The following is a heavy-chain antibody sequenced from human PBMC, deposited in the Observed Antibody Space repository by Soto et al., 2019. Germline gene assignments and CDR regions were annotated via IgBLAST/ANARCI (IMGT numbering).Heavy chain of an antibody. CDR3: ARDVIAAAGTAG. J-gene: IGHJ4*02. CDR1: GGTFSNYA. D-gene: IGHD6-13*01. V-gene: IGHV1-69*12. Sequence: QVQLVQSGAEVKKPGSSVKVSCKASGGTFSNYAISWVRQAPGQGLEWMGGIIPIFGTANYAPKFQGSVTITADESTSTAYMELSSLSSEATAVYYCARDVIAAAGTAGWGQGTLVTVSS. CDR2: IIPIFGTA.